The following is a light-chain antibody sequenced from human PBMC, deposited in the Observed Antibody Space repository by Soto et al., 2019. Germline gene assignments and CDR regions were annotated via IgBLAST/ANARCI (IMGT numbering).Light chain of an antibody. CDR2: DAS. CDR3: QQSDNYPLT. J-gene: IGKJ4*01. CDR1: QTIGSW. Sequence: IQMTQSPSSLSTSLGDRVTITCRASQTIGSWLAWYQQKPGTAPKLLIYDASTLEGGVPSRFGVIGSGTEVTLTISRLQNDDCSTYDGQQSDNYPLTFGGGTKVDI. V-gene: IGKV1-5*01.